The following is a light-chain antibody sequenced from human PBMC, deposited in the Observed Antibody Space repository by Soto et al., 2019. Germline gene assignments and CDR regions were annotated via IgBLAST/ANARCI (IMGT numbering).Light chain of an antibody. CDR2: DAF. CDR3: QQRSNWPST. V-gene: IGKV3-11*01. CDR1: QSVRSY. J-gene: IGKJ4*01. Sequence: EIVLTQSPVTLSLSPGGRATLSCRASQSVRSYLAWYQQKPGQAPRLLIYDAFKRATGIPARFSGSGSGTDFTLTISSLEPEDFAVYYCQQRSNWPSTFGGGTKVEIK.